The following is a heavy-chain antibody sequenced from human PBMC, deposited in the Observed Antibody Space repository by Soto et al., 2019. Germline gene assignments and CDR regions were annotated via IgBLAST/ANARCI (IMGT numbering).Heavy chain of an antibody. Sequence: QVQLQESGPGLVKPSETLSLTCTVSGGSISSYYWSWIRQPPGKGLEWIGYIYYSGSTNYNPSLKSRVTISVDTSKNQFSLKLSSVTAADTAVYYCAREATTNFDYWGQGTLVTVSS. D-gene: IGHD1-1*01. CDR3: AREATTNFDY. J-gene: IGHJ4*02. V-gene: IGHV4-59*01. CDR2: IYYSGST. CDR1: GGSISSYY.